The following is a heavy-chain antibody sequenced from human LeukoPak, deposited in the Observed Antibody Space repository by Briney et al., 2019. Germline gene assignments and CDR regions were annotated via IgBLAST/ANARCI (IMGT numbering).Heavy chain of an antibody. V-gene: IGHV5-51*01. CDR3: ARHVPYYFGSAKGYYGLDV. CDR1: GYNFAHSW. Sequence: GESLTISCQGSGYNFAHSWIGWVRQLPGKGLEGMGVIYPHNSDTKYNRSFQGLVTISADQSISSAYLQWNSLKASDSAIYYCARHVPYYFGSAKGYYGLDVWGQGTKVTVSS. J-gene: IGHJ6*02. CDR2: IYPHNSDT. D-gene: IGHD3-10*01.